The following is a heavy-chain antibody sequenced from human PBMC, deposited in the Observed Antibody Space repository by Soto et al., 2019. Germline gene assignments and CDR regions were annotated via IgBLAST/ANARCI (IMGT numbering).Heavy chain of an antibody. Sequence: GGSLRLSCAASGFTFSSYGMHWVRQAPGKGLEWVAVIWYDGSNKYYADSVKGRFTISRDNSKNTLYLQMNSLRAEDTAVYYCARDDGSGSYYSFDYWGQGTLVTAPQ. CDR2: IWYDGSNK. CDR3: ARDDGSGSYYSFDY. D-gene: IGHD3-10*01. V-gene: IGHV3-33*01. CDR1: GFTFSSYG. J-gene: IGHJ4*02.